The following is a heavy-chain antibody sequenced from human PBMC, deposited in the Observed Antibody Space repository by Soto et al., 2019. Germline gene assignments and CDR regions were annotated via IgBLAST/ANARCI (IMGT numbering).Heavy chain of an antibody. Sequence: PGESLKISCRTSRYKFTSYWIAWVRQMPGKGLEWMGIIFPSDSDTRYSPSFQGQVTISADRYTSTVFLQWASLKASDTAVYFCARKDKSGYFDWFDPWGQGTLVTVSS. CDR2: IFPSDSDT. J-gene: IGHJ5*02. CDR1: RYKFTSYW. D-gene: IGHD3-22*01. CDR3: ARKDKSGYFDWFDP. V-gene: IGHV5-51*01.